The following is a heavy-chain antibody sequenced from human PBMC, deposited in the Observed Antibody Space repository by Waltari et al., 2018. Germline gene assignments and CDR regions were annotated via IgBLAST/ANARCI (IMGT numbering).Heavy chain of an antibody. D-gene: IGHD3-10*01. V-gene: IGHV4-61*09. CDR3: ARYGSGSYRYYGMDV. CDR2: IYTSGST. J-gene: IGHJ6*02. Sequence: QVQLQESGPGLVKPSQTLSLTCTVSGGSISSGSYYWSWIRQPAGKGLEWIGSIYTSGSTNYNPSLKSRVTISVDTSKNQFSLKPSSVTAADTAVYYCARYGSGSYRYYGMDVWGQGTTVTVSS. CDR1: GGSISSGSYY.